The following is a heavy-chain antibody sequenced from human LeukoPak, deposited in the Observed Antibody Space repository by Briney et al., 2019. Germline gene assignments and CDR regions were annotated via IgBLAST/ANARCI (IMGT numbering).Heavy chain of an antibody. CDR1: GGSISSSNW. CDR2: IYHSGST. V-gene: IGHV4-4*02. Sequence: SETLSLTCAVSGGSISSSNWWGWVRQPPGKGLEWIGEIYHSGSTNYNPSLKSRVTISVDKSKNQFSLKLSSVTAADTAVYYCARDGRGYSSGWYYFDYWGQGTLVTVSS. CDR3: ARDGRGYSSGWYYFDY. J-gene: IGHJ4*02. D-gene: IGHD6-19*01.